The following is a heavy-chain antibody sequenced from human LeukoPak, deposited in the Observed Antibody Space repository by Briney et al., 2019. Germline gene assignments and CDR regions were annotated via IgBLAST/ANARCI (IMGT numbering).Heavy chain of an antibody. D-gene: IGHD6-19*01. Sequence: GESLKISRKGSGYSFTSYWLGRVRQIPGKGLEWMRIIYPGDSDTRYSPSFQGQVTISADKSISPAYLQWSSLKASDTAMYYCARQGGMGWYSSGLNDAFDIWGQGTMVTVSS. V-gene: IGHV5-51*01. CDR3: ARQGGMGWYSSGLNDAFDI. J-gene: IGHJ3*02. CDR1: GYSFTSYW. CDR2: IYPGDSDT.